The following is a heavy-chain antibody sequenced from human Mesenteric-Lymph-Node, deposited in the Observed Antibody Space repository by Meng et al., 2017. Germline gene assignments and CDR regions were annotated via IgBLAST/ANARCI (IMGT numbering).Heavy chain of an antibody. Sequence: ASVKVSCKASGYTFTSYDINWVRQATGQGLEWMGWMNPNSGNTGYAQKFQGRVTMTRNTSISTAYMELSSLRSEDTAVYYCARVLRYFDWLLSPNHYYGMDVWGQGTTVTVSS. V-gene: IGHV1-8*01. CDR2: MNPNSGNT. J-gene: IGHJ6*02. D-gene: IGHD3-9*01. CDR1: GYTFTSYD. CDR3: ARVLRYFDWLLSPNHYYGMDV.